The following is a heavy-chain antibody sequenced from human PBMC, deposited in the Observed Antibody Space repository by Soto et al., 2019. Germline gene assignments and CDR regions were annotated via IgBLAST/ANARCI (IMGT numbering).Heavy chain of an antibody. CDR2: ISRDGGIT. Sequence: EVQLLESGGDLVQFGGSLRLSCAASGSSFSSYAMNWVRQAPGKGLEWVSTISRDGGITYYADSVKGRFTISRDNSKNTVSMQMHSLGAEDTAVYYCARGGFWVHYGLDVWGQGTTVTVSS. CDR1: GSSFSSYA. CDR3: ARGGFWVHYGLDV. D-gene: IGHD3-16*01. J-gene: IGHJ6*02. V-gene: IGHV3-23*01.